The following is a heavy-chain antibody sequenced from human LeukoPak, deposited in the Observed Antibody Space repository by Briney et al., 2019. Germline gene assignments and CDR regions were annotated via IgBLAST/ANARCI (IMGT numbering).Heavy chain of an antibody. CDR1: GGSISSGDYY. CDR2: IYYSGST. V-gene: IGHV4-30-4*01. J-gene: IGHJ4*02. Sequence: PSQTLSLTCTVSGGSISSGDYYWRWIRQPPGKGLEWIGYIYYSGSTYYNPSLKSRVTISVDTSKNQFSLKLSSVTAADTAVYYCATPWGYSSSWYLDYWGQGTLVTVSS. CDR3: ATPWGYSSSWYLDY. D-gene: IGHD6-13*01.